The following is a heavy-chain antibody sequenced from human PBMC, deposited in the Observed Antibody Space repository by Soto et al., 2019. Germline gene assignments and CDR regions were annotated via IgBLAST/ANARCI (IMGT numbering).Heavy chain of an antibody. Sequence: SETLSLTCVVNGGSHSGYYWNWIRQPPGKGLEWIGEIDHSGNSNYNPSLKSRVTISVDTSKNQFSLKLSSVTAADTAVYFCTFGWNSLDFWGQGTLVTVSS. CDR2: IDHSGNS. V-gene: IGHV4-34*01. CDR1: GGSHSGYY. J-gene: IGHJ4*02. CDR3: TFGWNSLDF. D-gene: IGHD1-7*01.